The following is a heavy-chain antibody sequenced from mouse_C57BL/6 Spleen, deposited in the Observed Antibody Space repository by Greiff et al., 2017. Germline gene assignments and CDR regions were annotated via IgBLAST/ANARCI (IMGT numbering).Heavy chain of an antibody. J-gene: IGHJ2*01. CDR3: ARRGHSSGSFDY. CDR2: ISGGGGNT. V-gene: IGHV5-9*01. CDR1: GFTFSSYT. D-gene: IGHD3-1*01. Sequence: EVKLMESGGGLVKPGGSLKLSCAASGFTFSSYTMSWVRQTPEKRLEWVATISGGGGNTYYPDSVKGRFTISRDNAKNTLYLQMSSLRSEDTALYYWARRGHSSGSFDYWGKGTTLTVSS.